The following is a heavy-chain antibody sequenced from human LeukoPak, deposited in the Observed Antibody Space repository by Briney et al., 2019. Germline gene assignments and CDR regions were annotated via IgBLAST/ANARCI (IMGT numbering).Heavy chain of an antibody. Sequence: PGGSLRLSCAASAFSLSAYNMNWVRQAPGKGLEWVSSISYTGTYIYYADSVKGRFTISRDNAQNSLYLQMNSLRAEDTAIYYCVRERGTYRPFDYWGQGTLVTVSS. CDR3: VRERGTYRPFDY. J-gene: IGHJ4*02. V-gene: IGHV3-21*04. D-gene: IGHD5-12*01. CDR2: ISYTGTYI. CDR1: AFSLSAYN.